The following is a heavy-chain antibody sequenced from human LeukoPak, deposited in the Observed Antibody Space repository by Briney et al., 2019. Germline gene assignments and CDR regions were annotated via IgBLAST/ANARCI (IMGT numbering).Heavy chain of an antibody. Sequence: PGGSLRLSCAASGFTFSSYGMHWVRQAPGKGLEWVGNIKGDGSEKYYVDSVKGRFTISRDNAKNSLYLQMNSLRAEDTAVYYCARDWRDSSGKFPNDAFDIWGQGTMVTVSS. J-gene: IGHJ3*02. CDR2: IKGDGSEK. CDR3: ARDWRDSSGKFPNDAFDI. D-gene: IGHD3-22*01. V-gene: IGHV3-7*01. CDR1: GFTFSSYG.